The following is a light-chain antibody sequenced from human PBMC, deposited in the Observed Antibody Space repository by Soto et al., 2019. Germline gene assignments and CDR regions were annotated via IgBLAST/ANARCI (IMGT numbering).Light chain of an antibody. CDR1: QSVSSY. V-gene: IGKV3-11*01. J-gene: IGKJ5*01. CDR2: GAS. Sequence: EIVLTQSPATLSLSPGERATLSCRASQSVSSYLAWYQQKPGQAPRLLIYGASTRATGIPARFSGSGSGTESILTISSLQSEDFAVYYCQQRNTWPPITFGQGTRLEIK. CDR3: QQRNTWPPIT.